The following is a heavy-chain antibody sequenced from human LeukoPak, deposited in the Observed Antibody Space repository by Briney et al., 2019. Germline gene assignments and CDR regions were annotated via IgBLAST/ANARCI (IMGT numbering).Heavy chain of an antibody. V-gene: IGHV4-34*01. Sequence: PSETLSLTCAVYGGCFSGYYWSWIRQPPGKGLEWIGEINHSGSTNYNPSLKSRVTISVDTSKNQFSLKLTSVTAADTAVYYCARYITMVRGIMSYFFDYWGQGTLVTVSS. J-gene: IGHJ4*02. CDR3: ARYITMVRGIMSYFFDY. CDR1: GGCFSGYY. CDR2: INHSGST. D-gene: IGHD3-10*01.